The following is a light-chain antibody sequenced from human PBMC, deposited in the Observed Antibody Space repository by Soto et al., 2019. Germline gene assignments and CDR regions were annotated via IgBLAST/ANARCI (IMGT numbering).Light chain of an antibody. CDR1: QSLGTN. CDR3: QHYADWPLT. Sequence: IVMTQSPATLSLSPGERATLSCRASQSLGTNLGWYQQKPGQAPRLLIYGASTRATAIPARFSGSGSGTEFTLTIASLQSEDFAVYYCQHYADWPLTSGGGTKVEIK. V-gene: IGKV3-15*01. CDR2: GAS. J-gene: IGKJ4*01.